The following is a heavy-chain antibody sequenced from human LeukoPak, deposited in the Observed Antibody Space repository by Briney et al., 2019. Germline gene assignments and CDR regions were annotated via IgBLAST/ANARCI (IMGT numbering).Heavy chain of an antibody. CDR3: ARGGYYGLGNDFRFDP. V-gene: IGHV4-59*01. CDR2: IYHSGSA. Sequence: RSETLSLTCTVSGGSINSYYWSWIRQPPGKGLEWIGYIYHSGSANYKLSLKSRVTISVDTSKNQFSLKLSSVTAADTAVYYCARGGYYGLGNDFRFDPWGQGTLVTVSS. CDR1: GGSINSYY. D-gene: IGHD3-10*01. J-gene: IGHJ5*02.